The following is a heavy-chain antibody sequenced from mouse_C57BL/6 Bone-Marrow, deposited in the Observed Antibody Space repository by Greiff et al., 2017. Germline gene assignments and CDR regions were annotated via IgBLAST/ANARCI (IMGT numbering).Heavy chain of an antibody. CDR3: AYGSGAY. D-gene: IGHD1-1*01. CDR1: GYTFTDYN. J-gene: IGHJ3*01. Sequence: EVQLQQSGPELVKPGASVKIPCKASGYTFTDYNMDWVKQSHGKSLEWIGDINPNNGGTIYNQKFKGKAKLTVDKSSSPAYMELRSLTSEDTAVYYCAYGSGAYWGQGTLVTVSA. V-gene: IGHV1-18*01. CDR2: INPNNGGT.